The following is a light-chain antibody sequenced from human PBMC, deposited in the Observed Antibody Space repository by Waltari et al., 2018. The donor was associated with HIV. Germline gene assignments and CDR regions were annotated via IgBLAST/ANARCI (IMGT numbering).Light chain of an antibody. J-gene: IGKJ4*01. Sequence: EIVLTQSPGTLSLSLGERATLSCRASQSVNSNFLAWYQHKPGQAPKLLIYEASTRATGIPDKFSGSESGSDFTLTISRLEPEEFAVYYWQQYAGCPLTVGGGTKVDIK. V-gene: IGKV3-20*01. CDR3: QQYAGCPLT. CDR1: QSVNSNF. CDR2: EAS.